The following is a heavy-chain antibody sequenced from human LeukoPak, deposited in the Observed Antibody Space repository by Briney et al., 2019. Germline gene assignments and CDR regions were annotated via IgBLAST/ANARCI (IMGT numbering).Heavy chain of an antibody. Sequence: GGSLRLSCAASGFTFSSYWMSWVRQAPGKGLEWVANIKQDGSEKYYVDSVKGRFTISRDNAKNSLYLQMNSPRAEDTAVYYCASESYDYVWGSYRPFDYWGQGTLVTVSS. V-gene: IGHV3-7*01. CDR2: IKQDGSEK. CDR3: ASESYDYVWGSYRPFDY. CDR1: GFTFSSYW. D-gene: IGHD3-16*02. J-gene: IGHJ4*02.